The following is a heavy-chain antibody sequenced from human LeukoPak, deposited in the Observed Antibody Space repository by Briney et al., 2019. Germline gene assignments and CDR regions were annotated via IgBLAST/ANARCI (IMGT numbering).Heavy chain of an antibody. J-gene: IGHJ4*02. V-gene: IGHV4-34*01. CDR1: GGSFSGYY. CDR2: INHSGST. D-gene: IGHD3-10*02. Sequence: SETLSLTCAVYGGSFSGYYWSWIRQPPGKGLEWIGEINHSGSTNYNPSLKSRVTISVDTSKNQFSLKLSSVTAEDTAVYYCAELGITMIGGVWGQGTLVTVSS. CDR3: AELGITMIGGV.